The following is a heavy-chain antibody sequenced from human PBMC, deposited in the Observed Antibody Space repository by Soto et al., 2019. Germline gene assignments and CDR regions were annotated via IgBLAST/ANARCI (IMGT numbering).Heavy chain of an antibody. V-gene: IGHV4-39*01. CDR3: VSLGYCSGGSCYHFDY. CDR1: GGSISSSSYY. D-gene: IGHD2-15*01. J-gene: IGHJ4*02. CDR2: IYYSGST. Sequence: QLQLQESGPGLVKPSETLSLTCTVSGGSISSSSYYWGWIRQPPGKGLEWIGSIYYSGSTYYNPSLKSRVTISVDTSKNQFSLKLSSVTAADTAVYYCVSLGYCSGGSCYHFDYWGQGTLVTVSS.